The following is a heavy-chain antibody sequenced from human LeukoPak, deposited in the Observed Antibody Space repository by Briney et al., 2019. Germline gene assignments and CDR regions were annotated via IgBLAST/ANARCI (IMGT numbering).Heavy chain of an antibody. CDR2: IDHTVTT. D-gene: IGHD3-10*01. Sequence: SETLSLTCTVPGGSIRSSAYYWGWIRQPPGEGLEWIAAIDHTVTTYYNPSLQSRVTISVDMSKNQLSLKMNSVTAADTAVYYCAKLGGSDPWGQGTLVTVSS. J-gene: IGHJ5*02. CDR1: GGSIRSSAYY. CDR3: AKLGGSDP. V-gene: IGHV4-39*07.